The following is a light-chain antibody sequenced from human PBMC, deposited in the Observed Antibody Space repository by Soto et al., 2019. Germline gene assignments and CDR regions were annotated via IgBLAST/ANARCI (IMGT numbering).Light chain of an antibody. J-gene: IGLJ1*01. CDR3: SSFTTINAMFYV. V-gene: IGLV2-14*01. CDR2: EVS. CDR1: SSAVGNDNF. Sequence: QSDVTLPASVFGSPGQSITTTCTGTSSAVGNDNFVSWYQHHTGKAPKLIIYEVSYRPSVVSHRFSGSKSGNTASLTISGLQSEDEADYYCSSFTTINAMFYVFGNGTKDSV.